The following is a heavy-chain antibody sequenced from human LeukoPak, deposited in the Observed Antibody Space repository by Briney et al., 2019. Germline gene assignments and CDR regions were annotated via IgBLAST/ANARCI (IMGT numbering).Heavy chain of an antibody. CDR3: AKGFQPDY. J-gene: IGHJ4*02. CDR1: GFTFSSYA. V-gene: IGHV3-23*01. Sequence: PGGSLRLSCAASGFTFSSYAMSWVRQAPGKGLEWVSAISGSGSGGSTYYADSVKGRFTISRDNSKNTLYLQMNSLRAEDTAVYYCAKGFQPDYWGQGTLVTVSS. CDR2: ISGSGSGGST.